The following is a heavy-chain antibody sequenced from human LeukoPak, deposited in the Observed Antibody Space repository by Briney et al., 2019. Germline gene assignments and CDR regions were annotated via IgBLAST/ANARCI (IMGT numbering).Heavy chain of an antibody. V-gene: IGHV3-23*01. CDR3: AKGLFGELLLLFDY. CDR2: IGGSAGST. D-gene: IGHD3-10*02. J-gene: IGHJ4*02. CDR1: GFTFSSYA. Sequence: GGSLRLSCAASGFTFSSYAMSWVRQAPGKGLEWVSAIGGSAGSTYYADSVKGRFTISRDNSKNTLYLQMNSLRAEDTAVYYCAKGLFGELLLLFDYWGQGTLVTVSS.